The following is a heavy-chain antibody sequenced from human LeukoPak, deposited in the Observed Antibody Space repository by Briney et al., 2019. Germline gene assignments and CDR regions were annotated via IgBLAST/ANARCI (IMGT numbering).Heavy chain of an antibody. D-gene: IGHD1-1*01. CDR1: GGSFSAYS. Sequence: SETLSLTCAVYGGSFSAYSWSWIRQPPGKGLEWIGYIYHFGGTYYNPSLKSRVTISLDGSKNQFSLRLTSVTAADAAVYYCAGGPHEGVNWNYLDYWGQGTLVTVSS. V-gene: IGHV4-30-2*01. CDR2: IYHFGGT. J-gene: IGHJ4*02. CDR3: AGGPHEGVNWNYLDY.